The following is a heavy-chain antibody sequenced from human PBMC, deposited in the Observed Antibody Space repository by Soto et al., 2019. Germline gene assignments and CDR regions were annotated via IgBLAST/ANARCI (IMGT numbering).Heavy chain of an antibody. V-gene: IGHV4-39*01. CDR3: ARLFYSSQAFHY. J-gene: IGHJ4*02. CDR1: GGSISSSSYY. D-gene: IGHD5-18*01. Sequence: SETLSLTCTVSGGSISSSSYYWGWIRQPPGKGLEWIGSIYYSGSTYYNPSLKSRVTISVDTSKNQFSLKLSSVTAADTAVYYCARLFYSSQAFHYWGQGTLDTVSS. CDR2: IYYSGST.